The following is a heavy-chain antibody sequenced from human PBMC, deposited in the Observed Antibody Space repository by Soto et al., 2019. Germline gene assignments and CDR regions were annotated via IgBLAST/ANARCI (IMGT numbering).Heavy chain of an antibody. CDR3: ARDTKEYYYDSSGYYLGYYYYGMDV. J-gene: IGHJ6*02. D-gene: IGHD3-22*01. Sequence: QVQLQESGPGLVKPSETLSLTCTVSGGSVSGGNYYWSWIRQPPGKGLEWIGYIYYSGSTNYNPSLLSRVTISVDTSKNQFSLNLSSVTAADTAVYYCARDTKEYYYDSSGYYLGYYYYGMDVWGPGTTVTVSS. CDR2: IYYSGST. CDR1: GGSVSGGNYY. V-gene: IGHV4-61*01.